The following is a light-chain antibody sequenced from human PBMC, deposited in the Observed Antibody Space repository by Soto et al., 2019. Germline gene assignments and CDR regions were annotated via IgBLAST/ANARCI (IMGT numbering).Light chain of an antibody. CDR2: EVS. V-gene: IGLV2-14*01. J-gene: IGLJ2*01. CDR3: ISYTSSTTLV. CDR1: ASDVGGYDF. Sequence: QSALTQPASVSGSPGQSFTISCTGTASDVGGYDFVSWYQQHPGKAPKLMIYEVSNRPSEVSSRFSGSKSGNTASLTISGLQADDEADYYCISYTSSTTLVFGGGTKLTVL.